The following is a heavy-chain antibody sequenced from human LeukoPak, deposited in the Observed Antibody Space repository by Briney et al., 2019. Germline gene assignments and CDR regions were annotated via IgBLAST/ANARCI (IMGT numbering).Heavy chain of an antibody. Sequence: ASVKVSCKASGGTFSSYAISWVRQAPGQGLEWMGGIIPIFGTANYAQKFQGRVTITADESTSTAYMELSSLRSEDTAVYYCAREGVTGTPFAYWGQGTLVTVSS. V-gene: IGHV1-69*13. CDR1: GGTFSSYA. CDR2: IIPIFGTA. J-gene: IGHJ4*02. D-gene: IGHD1-20*01. CDR3: AREGVTGTPFAY.